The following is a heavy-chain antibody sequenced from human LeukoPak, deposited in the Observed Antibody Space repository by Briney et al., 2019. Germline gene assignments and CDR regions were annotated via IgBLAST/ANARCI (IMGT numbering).Heavy chain of an antibody. Sequence: SVKVSCKASGGTFSSYAISWVRQAPGQGLEWMGRIIAILGIANYAQKFQGRVTITADKSTSTAYMEPSSLRSEGTAVYYCARGYYDSSGYYPDRNSDPLVLDYWGQGTLVTVSS. D-gene: IGHD3-22*01. CDR1: GGTFSSYA. CDR3: ARGYYDSSGYYPDRNSDPLVLDY. J-gene: IGHJ4*02. V-gene: IGHV1-69*04. CDR2: IIAILGIA.